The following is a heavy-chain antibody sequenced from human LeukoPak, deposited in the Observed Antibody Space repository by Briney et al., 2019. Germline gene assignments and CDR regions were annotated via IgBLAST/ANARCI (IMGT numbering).Heavy chain of an antibody. Sequence: GGSLRLSCAASGFTFSSYEMNWVRQAPGKGLEWVSYISSSGSTIYYADSVKGRFTISRDNAKNSLYLQMNSLRAEDTAVYYCASPSSSGSSGSEFDYWGQGTLVTVSS. CDR1: GFTFSSYE. V-gene: IGHV3-48*03. CDR2: ISSSGSTI. J-gene: IGHJ4*02. CDR3: ASPSSSGSSGSEFDY. D-gene: IGHD3-22*01.